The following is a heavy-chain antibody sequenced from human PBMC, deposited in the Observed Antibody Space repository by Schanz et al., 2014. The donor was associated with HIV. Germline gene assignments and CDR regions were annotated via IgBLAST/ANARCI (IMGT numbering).Heavy chain of an antibody. V-gene: IGHV3-30*18. CDR1: GFTFSSSG. Sequence: VQLVESGGGLVKPGGSLRLSCAASGFTFSSSGMHWVRQAPGKGLEWVAVISYDGSIKEYADSVKGRFAISRDNSKNTVYLQMNSLRGEDSAVYYCAKVGRIYSTTWIDHWGQGTLVTVSS. D-gene: IGHD6-13*01. CDR3: AKVGRIYSTTWIDH. J-gene: IGHJ4*02. CDR2: ISYDGSIK.